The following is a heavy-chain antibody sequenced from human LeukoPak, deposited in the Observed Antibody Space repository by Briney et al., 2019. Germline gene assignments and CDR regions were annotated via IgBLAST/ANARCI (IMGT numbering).Heavy chain of an antibody. D-gene: IGHD1-26*01. V-gene: IGHV4-30-2*01. Sequence: SETLSLTCTVSGGSISSGGYYWSWIRQPPGEGLEWIGYIYHSGSTYYNPSLKSRVTISVDRSKNQFSLKLSSVTAADTAVYYCARVEYSGSHFDYWGQGTLVTVSS. CDR3: ARVEYSGSHFDY. CDR2: IYHSGST. CDR1: GGSISSGGYY. J-gene: IGHJ4*02.